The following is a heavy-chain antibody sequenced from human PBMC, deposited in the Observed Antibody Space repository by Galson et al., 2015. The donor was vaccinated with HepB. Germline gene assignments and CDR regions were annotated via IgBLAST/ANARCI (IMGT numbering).Heavy chain of an antibody. V-gene: IGHV3-73*01. CDR1: GFTFSGSG. CDR3: TRPGYGSSWFLGCSHGMDI. J-gene: IGHJ6*02. CDR2: IRNRANNYAT. D-gene: IGHD6-13*01. Sequence: SLRLSCAASGFTFSGSGIHRVRPASGKGLEWVGRIRNRANNYATAYAASVRGRFTVSRDDSKNTAYLQMNSLKTEDTAVYYCTRPGYGSSWFLGCSHGMDIWGQGTTVIVS.